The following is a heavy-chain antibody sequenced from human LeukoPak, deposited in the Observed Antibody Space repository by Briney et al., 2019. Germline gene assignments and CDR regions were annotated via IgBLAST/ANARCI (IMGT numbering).Heavy chain of an antibody. CDR1: GLTFSTYS. CDR3: ASDPPYHDGSGYYYDY. Sequence: GGSLRLSCAASGLTFSTYSMNWVRQAPGKGLEWVASISGSSRYIYYAGSVKGRFTVSRDNAKNLLYLEMNSLRAEDTAVYYCASDPPYHDGSGYYYDYWGQGTLVTVSS. V-gene: IGHV3-21*06. J-gene: IGHJ4*02. CDR2: ISGSSRYI. D-gene: IGHD3-22*01.